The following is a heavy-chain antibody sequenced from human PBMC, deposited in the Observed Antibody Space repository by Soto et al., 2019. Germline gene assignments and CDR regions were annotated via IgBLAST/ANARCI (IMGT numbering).Heavy chain of an antibody. CDR3: AKTSGYSGGWSTFDY. J-gene: IGHJ4*02. V-gene: IGHV3-21*02. Sequence: EVQLVESGGGLVKPGGSLRLSCAASGFTFSNYNMNWVRQAPGKGLEWVSSISSSSIYIYYADSVKGRFTISRDHAKNSLFLQLNRLRAEDTAVYYCAKTSGYSGGWSTFDYWGQGPLVTVSP. D-gene: IGHD6-19*01. CDR2: ISSSSIYI. CDR1: GFTFSNYN.